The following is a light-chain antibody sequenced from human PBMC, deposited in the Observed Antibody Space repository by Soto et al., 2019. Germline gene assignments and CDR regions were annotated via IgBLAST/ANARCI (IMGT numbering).Light chain of an antibody. V-gene: IGKV1-39*01. CDR1: QSISSY. CDR3: QQSYTMPLS. CDR2: GAF. Sequence: DIQMTQSPSSLSASVGDRVTITCRASQSISSYLNWYQHKPGQAPKLLIYGAFSLESGVPSRFSGTGSGTHFTLTISSLQPEDFTTYYCQQSYTMPLSFGGGTKVEI. J-gene: IGKJ4*01.